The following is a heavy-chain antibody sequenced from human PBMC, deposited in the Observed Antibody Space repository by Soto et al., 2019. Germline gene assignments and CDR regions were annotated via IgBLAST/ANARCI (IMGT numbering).Heavy chain of an antibody. J-gene: IGHJ4*02. D-gene: IGHD2-2*02. Sequence: SETLSLTCAVYGGSFSGYYWSWIRQPPGKGLEWIGEINHSGSTNYNPSLKSRVTISVDTSKNQFSLKLGSVTAADTAVYYCARTVGGDIVVVPAAIQPNTYYFDYWGQGTLVTVSS. CDR3: ARTVGGDIVVVPAAIQPNTYYFDY. CDR2: INHSGST. CDR1: GGSFSGYY. V-gene: IGHV4-34*01.